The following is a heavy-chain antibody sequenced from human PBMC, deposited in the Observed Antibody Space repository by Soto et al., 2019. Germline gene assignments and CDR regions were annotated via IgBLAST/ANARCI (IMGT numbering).Heavy chain of an antibody. Sequence: QLVESGGGLVKLGGSLRLSCVASGFPFSSFSLNWIRQAPGKGLEWVSSIGRVSTYIYYADSVRGRFTVSRDNAKNSVYLQMNGLTAEDSGIYYCARVTAGSGSYQIDLWGQGTLVTVSS. D-gene: IGHD3-10*01. J-gene: IGHJ4*02. CDR2: IGRVSTYI. CDR3: ARVTAGSGSYQIDL. V-gene: IGHV3-21*02. CDR1: GFPFSSFS.